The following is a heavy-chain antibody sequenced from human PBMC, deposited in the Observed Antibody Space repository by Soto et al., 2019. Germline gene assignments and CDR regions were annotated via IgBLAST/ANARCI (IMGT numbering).Heavy chain of an antibody. CDR2: ISPYNGNT. J-gene: IGHJ4*02. CDR1: GYTFANFG. D-gene: IGHD6-13*01. CDR3: ARAPQTAAPGPVDY. Sequence: GASVKVSCKASGYTFANFGVLWVRQAPGQGLEWMGWISPYNGNTQYEQKLQGRVTLTTDTSTSTAYMEVRSLRSDDTAVYYCARAPQTAAPGPVDYWGQGTLVTVSS. V-gene: IGHV1-18*01.